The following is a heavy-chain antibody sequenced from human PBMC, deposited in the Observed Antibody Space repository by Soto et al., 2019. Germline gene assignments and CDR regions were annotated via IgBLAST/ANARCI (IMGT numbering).Heavy chain of an antibody. CDR2: ISSTTNYI. CDR1: GFTFTRYS. Sequence: PGGSLRLSCAASGFTFTRYSMNWFRQAPGKGLEWVSSISSTTNYIYYGDSMKGRFTISRDNAKNSLYLEMNSLRAEDTAVYYWARESEDLTSNFDYWGQGTLVTVSS. CDR3: ARESEDLTSNFDY. J-gene: IGHJ4*02. V-gene: IGHV3-21*06.